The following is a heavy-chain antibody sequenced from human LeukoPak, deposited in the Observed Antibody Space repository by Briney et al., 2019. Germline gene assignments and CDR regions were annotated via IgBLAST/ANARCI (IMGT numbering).Heavy chain of an antibody. CDR1: GYSISSGYY. Sequence: SETLSLTCTVSGYSISSGYYWGWIRQPPGKGLEWIGSIYHSGSTYYNPSLKSRVTISVDTSKNQFSLKLSSVTAADTAVYYCAVGVGYSSGWYGNFDYWGQGTLVTVSS. CDR3: AVGVGYSSGWYGNFDY. D-gene: IGHD6-19*01. CDR2: IYHSGST. J-gene: IGHJ4*02. V-gene: IGHV4-38-2*02.